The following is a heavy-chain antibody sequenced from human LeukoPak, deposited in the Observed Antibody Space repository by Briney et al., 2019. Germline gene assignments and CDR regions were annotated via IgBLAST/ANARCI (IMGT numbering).Heavy chain of an antibody. CDR2: INPDGDT. D-gene: IGHD3-22*01. CDR3: ARDLGQYYDTSDNWFDP. J-gene: IGHJ5*02. V-gene: IGHV3-13*01. CDR1: GFTFSNHD. Sequence: GGSLRLSCAASGFTFSNHDMHWVRQATGKGLEWVSSINPDGDTYYPGSVKGRFTISRDNAKNTLNLQMNSLRAEDTAVYYCARDLGQYYDTSDNWFDPWGQGTLVTVSS.